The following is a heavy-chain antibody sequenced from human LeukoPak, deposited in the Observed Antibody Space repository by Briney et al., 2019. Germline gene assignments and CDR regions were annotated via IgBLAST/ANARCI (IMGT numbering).Heavy chain of an antibody. D-gene: IGHD3-16*02. J-gene: IGHJ4*02. CDR1: GFSFSHYC. V-gene: IGHV3-7*01. Sequence: GGSLRLSCAASGFSFSHYCMTWVRQAPGKGLEWVANIKQDGDQENYVDSVKGRFTISRDNARNSLFLQMNSLRAEDTAVYYCARDRGSAYGVIRSFDYWGQGTLVTVSS. CDR3: ARDRGSAYGVIRSFDY. CDR2: IKQDGDQE.